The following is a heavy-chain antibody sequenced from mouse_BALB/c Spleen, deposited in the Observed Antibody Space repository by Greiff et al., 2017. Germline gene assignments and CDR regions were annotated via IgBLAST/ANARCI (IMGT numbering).Heavy chain of an antibody. Sequence: EVQLMESGAELVKPGASVKLSCTASGFNIKDSYMHWVKQRPEQGLEWIGRIDPANGNTKYDPKFQGKATITADTSSNTAYLQLSSLTSEDTAVYYCARLYDGNYGAMDYWGQGTSVTVSS. CDR2: IDPANGNT. J-gene: IGHJ4*01. D-gene: IGHD2-1*01. V-gene: IGHV14-3*02. CDR3: ARLYDGNYGAMDY. CDR1: GFNIKDSY.